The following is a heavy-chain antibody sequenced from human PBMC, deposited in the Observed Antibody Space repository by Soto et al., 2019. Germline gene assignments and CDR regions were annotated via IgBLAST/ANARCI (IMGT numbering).Heavy chain of an antibody. Sequence: SVKVSCKASGYTFTFRYLHWVRQAPGQALEWMGWITPFKSDTNYAQKFQDRVTITRDRSVSTAYMELSNLRSDDTAMYYCARSPFAGSDAFDIWGQGTMVTVS. D-gene: IGHD1-1*01. CDR3: ARSPFAGSDAFDI. CDR2: ITPFKSDT. CDR1: GYTFTFRY. J-gene: IGHJ3*02. V-gene: IGHV1-45*02.